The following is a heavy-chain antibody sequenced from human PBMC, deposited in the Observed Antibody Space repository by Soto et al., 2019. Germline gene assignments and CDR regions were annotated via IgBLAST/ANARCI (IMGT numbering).Heavy chain of an antibody. CDR2: INNGNGHT. D-gene: IGHD3-16*02. V-gene: IGHV1-3*04. CDR3: ARGEQLYHKSCGMDV. CDR1: EDNVTTHS. Sequence: VSCKSSEDNVTTHSMIWVRHAPGQRPEWMGCINNGNGHTRYSIKLQGRVNITLETAASKVYMELSSMNSEETAVYYSARGEQLYHKSCGMDVWG. J-gene: IGHJ6*02.